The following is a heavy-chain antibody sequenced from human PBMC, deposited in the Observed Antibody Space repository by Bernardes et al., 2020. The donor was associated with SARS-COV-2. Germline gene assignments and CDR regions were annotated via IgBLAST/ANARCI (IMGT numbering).Heavy chain of an antibody. J-gene: IGHJ4*02. Sequence: GGSLRLSCAASGFTFSTYALSWVRQAPGKGLEWVSVISGSGGITYYADSVKGRFTISRDNSKNTVSLQMNSLRVDDTAIYYCAKDGHSSGWIDWGQGTLVTVSS. CDR3: AKDGHSSGWID. CDR2: ISGSGGIT. V-gene: IGHV3-23*01. D-gene: IGHD6-19*01. CDR1: GFTFSTYA.